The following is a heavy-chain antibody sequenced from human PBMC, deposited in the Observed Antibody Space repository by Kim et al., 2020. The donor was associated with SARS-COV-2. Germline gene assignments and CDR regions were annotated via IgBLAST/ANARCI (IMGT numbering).Heavy chain of an antibody. J-gene: IGHJ5*02. D-gene: IGHD2-15*01. CDR1: GFTFSGSA. V-gene: IGHV3-73*01. Sequence: GGSLRLSCAASGFTFSGSAMHWVRQASGKGLEWVGRIRSKADNYATAYAPSVKGRFTISRDDSKNTAYLQMNSLQTEDTAVYYCCPASGGSGELWGWFDPWGQGTQVTVSS. CDR2: IRSKADNYAT. CDR3: CPASGGSGELWGWFDP.